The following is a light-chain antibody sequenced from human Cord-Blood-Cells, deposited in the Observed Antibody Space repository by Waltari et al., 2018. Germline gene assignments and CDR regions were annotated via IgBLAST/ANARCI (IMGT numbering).Light chain of an antibody. CDR3: QQYYSTPPVT. V-gene: IGKV1D-43*01. Sequence: AIRMTQSPFSLSASVGDRVTITCWASQGISSYLAWYQQKPAKAPKLFIYYASSLQSGVTSRCSGSGSGTDYTLTISSLQPEDFATYYCQQYYSTPPVTFGQGTRLEIK. J-gene: IGKJ5*01. CDR1: QGISSY. CDR2: YAS.